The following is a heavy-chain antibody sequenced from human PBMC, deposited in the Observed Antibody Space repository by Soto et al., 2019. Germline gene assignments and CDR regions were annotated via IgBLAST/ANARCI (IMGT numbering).Heavy chain of an antibody. CDR1: GGPFSNDI. D-gene: IGHD5-12*01. J-gene: IGHJ4*02. V-gene: IGHV1-69*08. CDR2: IIPLLSTS. Sequence: QVQLEQSGAEVKKPGSSVRVSCKASGGPFSNDIITWVRQAPGQGLEWMGRIIPLLSTSTYEQQFQGRLTITADRSTGTAYMDLKNLTSADTAVYYCARDSPIGSTFSGYDAIDYWGQGTRITVSS. CDR3: ARDSPIGSTFSGYDAIDY.